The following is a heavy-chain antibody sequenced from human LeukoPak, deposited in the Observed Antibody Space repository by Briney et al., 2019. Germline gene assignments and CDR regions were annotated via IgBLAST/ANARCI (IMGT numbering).Heavy chain of an antibody. Sequence: GGSMRLSCAASGFTFSNAWMSWDRQAPGEGMEWVGCSKSKTDGGTTDYAAPVKGRFTISRDDSKNTLYLQMNSLKTEDTAVYYCTTNLSAGLGWGQGTLVTVSS. V-gene: IGHV3-15*01. CDR2: SKSKTDGGTT. J-gene: IGHJ4*02. CDR1: GFTFSNAW. CDR3: TTNLSAGLG. D-gene: IGHD2/OR15-2a*01.